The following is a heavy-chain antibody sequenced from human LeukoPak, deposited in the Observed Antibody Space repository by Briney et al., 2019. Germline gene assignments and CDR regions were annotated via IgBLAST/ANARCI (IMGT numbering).Heavy chain of an antibody. Sequence: GGSLRLSCAASGFTFSSYWMHWVRQAPGKGLVWVSRINTDGSSTSYADSVKGRFTISRDNAKNTLYLQMNSLRAEDTAVYYCARHLQNSYYYSMDVWGTGTTVTVSS. J-gene: IGHJ6*03. CDR1: GFTFSSYW. V-gene: IGHV3-74*01. CDR3: ARHLQNSYYYSMDV. D-gene: IGHD3-3*02. CDR2: INTDGSST.